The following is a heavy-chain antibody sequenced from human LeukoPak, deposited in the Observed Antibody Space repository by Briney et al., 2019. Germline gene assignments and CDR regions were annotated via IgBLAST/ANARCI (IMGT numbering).Heavy chain of an antibody. CDR2: VFTSGST. V-gene: IGHV4-4*07. J-gene: IGHJ3*02. CDR1: GGSTTSYY. CDR3: ARGPVHGYSSGWSAFDI. D-gene: IGHD6-19*01. Sequence: PSETLPLTCTVPGGSTTSYYWSCIPQPAGKGLEWIVRVFTSGSTNSNPSLKSRVTMSVDTSKNPFSLKLSSVTAADTAVYYCARGPVHGYSSGWSAFDIWGQGTMVTVSS.